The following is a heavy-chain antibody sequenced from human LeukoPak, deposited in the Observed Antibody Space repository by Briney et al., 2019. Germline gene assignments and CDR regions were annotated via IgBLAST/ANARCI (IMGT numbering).Heavy chain of an antibody. CDR2: IIPIFDTA. J-gene: IGHJ3*02. CDR3: ARDNSYCSSTSCKQGDAFDI. CDR1: GGTFSSYA. D-gene: IGHD2-2*01. V-gene: IGHV1-69*05. Sequence: ASVKVSCKASGGTFSSYAISWVRQAPGQGLEWMGGIIPIFDTANYAQKFQGRVTITTDESTSTAYMELSSLRSEDTAVYYCARDNSYCSSTSCKQGDAFDIWGQGTMVTVSS.